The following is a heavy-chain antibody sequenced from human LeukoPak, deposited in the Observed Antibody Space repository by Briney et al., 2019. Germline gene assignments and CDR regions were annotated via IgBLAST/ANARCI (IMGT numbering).Heavy chain of an antibody. J-gene: IGHJ5*02. D-gene: IGHD2-2*01. V-gene: IGHV4-34*01. CDR1: GGSFSGYY. CDR3: ARRASVPAATNWFDP. CDR2: VNHSGST. Sequence: KSSETLSLTCAVYGGSFSGYYWSWIRQPPGKGLEWIGEVNHSGSTNYNPSLKSRVTISVDTSKNQFSLRLSSVTAADTAVYYCARRASVPAATNWFDPWGQGTLVTVSS.